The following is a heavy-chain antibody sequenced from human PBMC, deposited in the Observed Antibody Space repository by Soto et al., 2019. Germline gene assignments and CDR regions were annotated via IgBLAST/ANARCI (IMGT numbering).Heavy chain of an antibody. CDR3: ARSVEGHFDY. D-gene: IGHD6-19*01. CDR2: ITSDTKTI. Sequence: EVPLVESGGDLVQRGGSLRLSCAASGLTFIIYSMNWVRQAPGKGLEWFSYITSDTKTIKYADSVKGRFTISRDNAKNSVYLQMNSLRDEDTAVYYCARSVEGHFDYWGQGTVVTVSS. V-gene: IGHV3-48*02. J-gene: IGHJ4*02. CDR1: GLTFIIYS.